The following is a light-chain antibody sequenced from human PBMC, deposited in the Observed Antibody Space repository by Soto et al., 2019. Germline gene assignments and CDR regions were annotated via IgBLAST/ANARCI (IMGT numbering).Light chain of an antibody. V-gene: IGLV2-14*01. CDR3: SSYTSSSTFDWV. CDR2: DVS. CDR1: SSDVGGYNY. Sequence: QSALTQPASVSGSPGQSITISCTGTSSDVGGYNYVSWYQQHPGKAPKLMIYDVSNRPSGVSNRFSGSKSGNTASLTISGLQAEDEADYYCSSYTSSSTFDWVFGGGTKLTAL. J-gene: IGLJ3*02.